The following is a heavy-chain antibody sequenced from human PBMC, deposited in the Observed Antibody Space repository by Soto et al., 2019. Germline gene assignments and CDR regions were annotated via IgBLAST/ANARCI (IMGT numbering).Heavy chain of an antibody. D-gene: IGHD3-3*01. J-gene: IGHJ6*02. V-gene: IGHV4-38-2*01. CDR3: DAGTIPGTRFYRMDV. Sequence: KSSETLSLTCDVSGYSISNIIYWGWIRRPPGKGLEWIGSLSQSGGIYRNPSLRSRVTISVDRSKNHFSLQLRSVTAADTAVYYCDAGTIPGTRFYRMDVWGPGTKVTVYS. CDR1: GYSISNIIY. CDR2: LSQSGGI.